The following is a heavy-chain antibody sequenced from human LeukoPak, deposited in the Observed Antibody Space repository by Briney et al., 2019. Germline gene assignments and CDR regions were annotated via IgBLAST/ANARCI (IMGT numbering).Heavy chain of an antibody. CDR3: ARGSSSFVY. CDR2: IYTSGST. Sequence: SETLSLTCTVSGGSISSGSYYWSWIWQPAGKGLEWIGRIYTSGSTNYNPSLKSRVTISVDTSKNQFSLKLSSVTAADTAVYYCARGSSSFVYWGQGTLVTVSS. V-gene: IGHV4-61*02. J-gene: IGHJ4*02. CDR1: GGSISSGSYY. D-gene: IGHD6-13*01.